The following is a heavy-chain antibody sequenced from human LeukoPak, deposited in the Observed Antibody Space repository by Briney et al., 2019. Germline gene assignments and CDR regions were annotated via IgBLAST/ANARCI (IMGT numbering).Heavy chain of an antibody. V-gene: IGHV1-46*01. CDR1: GYTFTGYY. J-gene: IGHJ3*02. D-gene: IGHD2-2*01. CDR3: ARGVVPAATMVVAAPKEDDGAFDI. Sequence: ASVKVSCKASGYTFTGYYMHWVRQAPGQGLEWMGIINPSGGSTSYAQKFQGRVTMTRDMSTSTVYMELSSLRSEDTAVYYCARGVVPAATMVVAAPKEDDGAFDIWGQGTMVTVSS. CDR2: INPSGGST.